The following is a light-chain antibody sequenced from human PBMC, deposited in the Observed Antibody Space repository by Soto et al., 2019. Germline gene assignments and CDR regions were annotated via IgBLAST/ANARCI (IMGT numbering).Light chain of an antibody. CDR1: SSNIGGNY. V-gene: IGLV1-47*01. CDR3: ATWDDSLSGPV. J-gene: IGLJ3*02. Sequence: QAVLTQQPSASGTPGQRVTISCSGSSSNIGGNYVYWYQQLPGTAPKLLIYRNNQRPSGVPDRFSGSKSGTSASLAISGLRSEDEADYYCATWDDSLSGPVFGGGTKLTVL. CDR2: RNN.